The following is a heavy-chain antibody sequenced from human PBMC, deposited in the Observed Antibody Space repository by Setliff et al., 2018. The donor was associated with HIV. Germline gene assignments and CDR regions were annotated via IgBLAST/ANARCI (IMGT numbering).Heavy chain of an antibody. Sequence: SETLSLTCTVSGGSISSNSYYWGWIRQPPGKGLEWIGSIYHSGRTYYNPSLKSRVTISVDTSKDQFSLKLSSVTAADTAVYYCARVRGRYYYHYAMDVWGQGTTVTVSS. J-gene: IGHJ6*02. CDR3: ARVRGRYYYHYAMDV. CDR1: GGSISSNSYY. V-gene: IGHV4-39*07. CDR2: IYHSGRT. D-gene: IGHD3-10*01.